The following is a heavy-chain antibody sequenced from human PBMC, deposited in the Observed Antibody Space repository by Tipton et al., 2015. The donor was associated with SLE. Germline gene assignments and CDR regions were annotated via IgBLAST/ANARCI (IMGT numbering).Heavy chain of an antibody. CDR2: IRVYNGNT. Sequence: QLVQSGAEVKKPGASVKVSCKASGYTFINYGISWVRQAPGQGLEWMGWIRVYNGNTKYAQKFQGRVTMTTDTSTSTAYMELSSLRSEDTAVYYCARSGYGDSRPFFDYWGQGTLVTVSS. J-gene: IGHJ4*02. CDR1: GYTFINYG. V-gene: IGHV1-18*01. D-gene: IGHD4-17*01. CDR3: ARSGYGDSRPFFDY.